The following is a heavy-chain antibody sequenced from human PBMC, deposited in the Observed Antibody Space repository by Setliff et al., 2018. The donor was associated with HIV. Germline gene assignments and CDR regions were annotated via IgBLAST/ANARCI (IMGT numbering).Heavy chain of an antibody. J-gene: IGHJ3*02. CDR1: GFSLSTSGVG. V-gene: IGHV4-30-4*08. D-gene: IGHD6-13*01. Sequence: ESGPTLVNPTQTLTLTCTFSGFSLSTSGVGVGWIRQPPGKALEWIGYIYYSGSTYYNPSLKSRVTISVDTSKNQFSRKLSSVTAADTAVYYCARGIAAAVGAFDIWGQGTMVTVSS. CDR3: ARGIAAAVGAFDI. CDR2: IYYSGST.